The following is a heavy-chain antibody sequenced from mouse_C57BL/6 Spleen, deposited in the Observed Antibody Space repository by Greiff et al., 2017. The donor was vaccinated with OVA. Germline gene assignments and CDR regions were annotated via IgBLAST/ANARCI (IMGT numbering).Heavy chain of an antibody. Sequence: QVQLQQPGAELVRPGSSVKLSCKASGYTFTSYWMHWVKQRPIQGLEWIGNIDPSDSETHYNQKFKDKATWTVDKSSSTAYMQLSSLTSEDSAVYYCARYRPTGAMDDWGQGTSVTVSS. V-gene: IGHV1-52*01. CDR2: IDPSDSET. CDR1: GYTFTSYW. D-gene: IGHD2-10*01. CDR3: ARYRPTGAMDD. J-gene: IGHJ4*01.